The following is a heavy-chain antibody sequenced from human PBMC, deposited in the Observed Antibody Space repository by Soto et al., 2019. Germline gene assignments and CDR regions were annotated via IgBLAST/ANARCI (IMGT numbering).Heavy chain of an antibody. CDR1: GLTFSSYW. V-gene: IGHV3-74*01. J-gene: IGHJ4*02. Sequence: LRLSCEASGLTFSSYWKHWVRQAPGKGLVWVSRINSDGSSTTYADSVRGRFTIFRDNAKRTVYLQMNSLTVEDTAVYYCVEEGGAGTGYWGQGTMVTVSS. CDR3: VEEGGAGTGY. CDR2: INSDGSST.